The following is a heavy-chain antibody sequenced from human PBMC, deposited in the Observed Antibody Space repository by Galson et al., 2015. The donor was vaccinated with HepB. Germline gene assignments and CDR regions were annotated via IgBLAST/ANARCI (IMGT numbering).Heavy chain of an antibody. D-gene: IGHD2-2*02. CDR1: GDTFSSYA. Sequence: SVKVSCKASGDTFSSYAISWVRQAPGQGLEWMGGIIPIFGTANYTQKFQGRVTITADESTSTAYMELSSLRSEDTAVYYCARGGYCSSTSCCTGAFDIWGQGTMVTVSS. V-gene: IGHV1-69*13. CDR3: ARGGYCSSTSCCTGAFDI. J-gene: IGHJ3*02. CDR2: IIPIFGTA.